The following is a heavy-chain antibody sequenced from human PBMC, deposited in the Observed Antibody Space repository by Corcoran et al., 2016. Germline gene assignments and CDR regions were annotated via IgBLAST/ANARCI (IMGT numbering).Heavy chain of an antibody. Sequence: EVQLVESGGGLVQPGGSLRLSCAASGFTFSSYSMNWVRQAPGKGLEWVSYISSSSSTIYYADSVKGRFTISRDNAKNSLYLQMNSLREEDTAVYYCARERRGYGGYVDYWGQGTLVTVSS. V-gene: IGHV3-48*02. CDR3: ARERRGYGGYVDY. CDR2: ISSSSSTI. J-gene: IGHJ4*02. D-gene: IGHD5-12*01. CDR1: GFTFSSYS.